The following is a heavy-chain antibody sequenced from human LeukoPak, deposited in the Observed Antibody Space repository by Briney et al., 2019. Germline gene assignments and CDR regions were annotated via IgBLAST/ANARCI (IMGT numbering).Heavy chain of an antibody. J-gene: IGHJ5*02. CDR2: INNSGST. V-gene: IGHV4-4*07. CDR3: AREGGDPRWLDP. CDR1: GGSISNFY. D-gene: IGHD6-25*01. Sequence: SETLSLTCTVSGGSISNFYWTWIRQPAGKGLEWIGRINNSGSTNYNPSLRSRVSMSVDRSKNQFCVTLSSVTAADTAVYFCAREGGDPRWLDPWGQGTLVTVSS.